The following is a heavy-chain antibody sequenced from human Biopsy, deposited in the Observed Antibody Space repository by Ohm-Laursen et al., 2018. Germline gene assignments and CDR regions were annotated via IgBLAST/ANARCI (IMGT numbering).Heavy chain of an antibody. Sequence: TLSLTCTVSGGSISNNNYYWGWIRQPPGKGLEWIGSIFYRGSTHYNPSLKSRVTISVDTSKNQFSLKLSSVTAADTAVYYCARGMRYCTNAVCYKSGSGSYYRYYYGMDVWGQGTTVTVSS. J-gene: IGHJ6*02. D-gene: IGHD2-8*01. V-gene: IGHV4-39*07. CDR3: ARGMRYCTNAVCYKSGSGSYYRYYYGMDV. CDR1: GGSISNNNYY. CDR2: IFYRGST.